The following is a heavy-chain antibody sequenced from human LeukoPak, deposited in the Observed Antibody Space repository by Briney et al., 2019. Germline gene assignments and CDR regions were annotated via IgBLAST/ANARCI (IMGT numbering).Heavy chain of an antibody. CDR2: INTNTGNP. CDR3: ARERRSSSPGEQQLVRAFDI. J-gene: IGHJ3*02. CDR1: GYTSTNYA. Sequence: EASVKVSCKASGYTSTNYAMNWVRQAPGQGLEWMGWINTNTGNPTYAQGFTGRFVFSLDTSVSTAYLQISSLKAEDTAMYYCARERRSSSPGEQQLVRAFDIWGQGTMVTVSS. V-gene: IGHV7-4-1*02. D-gene: IGHD6-13*01.